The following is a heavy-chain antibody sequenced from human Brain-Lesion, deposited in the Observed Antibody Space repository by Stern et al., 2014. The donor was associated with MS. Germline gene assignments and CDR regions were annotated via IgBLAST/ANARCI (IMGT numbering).Heavy chain of an antibody. D-gene: IGHD3-3*01. Sequence: EVQLVESGGGLVQPGGSLTISCTASGFTFGNYWMTLVRQAPGKGLEGVANLKEDGTEKNYVDSVKGRFTISRDNARNSLYLQMNSLRVEDTALYYCARVYNTIYGIVTQRGSGMDVWGQGTTVIVSS. CDR1: GFTFGNYW. J-gene: IGHJ6*02. V-gene: IGHV3-7*01. CDR2: LKEDGTEK. CDR3: ARVYNTIYGIVTQRGSGMDV.